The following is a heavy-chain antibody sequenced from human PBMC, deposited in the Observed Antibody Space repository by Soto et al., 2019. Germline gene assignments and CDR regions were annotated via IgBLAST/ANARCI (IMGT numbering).Heavy chain of an antibody. D-gene: IGHD6-19*01. CDR3: ARALVAVSGTRIGMDV. CDR2: IYWDDDK. Sequence: SGPTLVNPTQTLTLTCTFSGFSLSTSGVGVGWIRQPPGKALEWLALIYWDDDKRYSPSLKSRLTITKDTSKNQVVLTMTNMDPVDTATYYCARALVAVSGTRIGMDVWGQGTTVTVSS. J-gene: IGHJ6*02. V-gene: IGHV2-5*02. CDR1: GFSLSTSGVG.